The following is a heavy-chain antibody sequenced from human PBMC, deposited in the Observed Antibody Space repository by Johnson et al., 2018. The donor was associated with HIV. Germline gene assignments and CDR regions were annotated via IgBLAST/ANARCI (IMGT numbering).Heavy chain of an antibody. V-gene: IGHV3-20*04. D-gene: IGHD1-26*01. J-gene: IGHJ3*02. CDR3: AKDRYIKGASTAFDI. CDR2: INWNGGST. Sequence: VQLVESGGGVVRPGGSLRLSCAASGFSFDDYGMSWVRQAPGKGLEWVSGINWNGGSTGYTDSVKGRFTISRDNSKNTLYLQMNILRSEDTAVYYCAKDRYIKGASTAFDIWGQGTMVTVSS. CDR1: GFSFDDYG.